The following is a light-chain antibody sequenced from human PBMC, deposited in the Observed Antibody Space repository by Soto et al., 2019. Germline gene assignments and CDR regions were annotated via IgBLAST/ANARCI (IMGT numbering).Light chain of an antibody. CDR2: GAS. V-gene: IGKV3-20*01. J-gene: IGKJ1*01. Sequence: EMGLAQAPGSLSLPPGERATLSCRASQSVRSSYLAWYQQKFGQAPRLLIYGASSRATGIPDRFSGSGSGTDFTLTISRLEPEDFAVYYCQQYGSSSWTFGQGTKVDIK. CDR1: QSVRSSY. CDR3: QQYGSSSWT.